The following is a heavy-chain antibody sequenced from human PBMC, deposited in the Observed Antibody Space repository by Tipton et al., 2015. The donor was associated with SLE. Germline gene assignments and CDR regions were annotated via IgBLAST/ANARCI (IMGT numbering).Heavy chain of an antibody. CDR2: IYTSGST. J-gene: IGHJ6*03. CDR1: GGSISSGSYY. D-gene: IGHD7-27*01. V-gene: IGHV4-61*02. CDR3: ARGAGDNYYYYYMDV. Sequence: TLSLTCTVSGGSISSGSYYWSWIRQPAGKGLEWIGRIYTSGSTNYTPSLKSRITISVDTSKNHFSLKLSSVTAADTAVYYCARGAGDNYYYYYMDVWGKGTTVTVSS.